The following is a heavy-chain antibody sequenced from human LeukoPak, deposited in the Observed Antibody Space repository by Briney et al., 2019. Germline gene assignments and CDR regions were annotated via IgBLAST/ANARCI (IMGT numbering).Heavy chain of an antibody. CDR2: VRYDGSNK. CDR3: AKGVVRNSSGWYVEDHDAFDI. J-gene: IGHJ3*02. CDR1: EFTFSSYG. D-gene: IGHD6-19*01. V-gene: IGHV3-30*02. Sequence: QPGGSLRLSCVASEFTFSSYGMHWVRQAPGKGLEWVAFVRYDGSNKYYADSVKGRFTISRDNSKNTLYLQMNSLRAEDTAVYYCAKGVVRNSSGWYVEDHDAFDIWGQGTMVTVSS.